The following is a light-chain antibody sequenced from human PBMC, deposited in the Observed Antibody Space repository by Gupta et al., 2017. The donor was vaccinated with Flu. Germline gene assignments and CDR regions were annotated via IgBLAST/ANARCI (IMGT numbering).Light chain of an antibody. V-gene: IGLV2-14*01. CDR1: SSDVGGYNY. Sequence: ITISCTGTSSDVGGYNYVSWYQQHPGKAPKLMIYEVSNRPSGVSNRFSGSKSGNTASLTISGLQAEDEADYYCSSYTSSGTLVFGGGTKLTVL. J-gene: IGLJ2*01. CDR3: SSYTSSGTLV. CDR2: EVS.